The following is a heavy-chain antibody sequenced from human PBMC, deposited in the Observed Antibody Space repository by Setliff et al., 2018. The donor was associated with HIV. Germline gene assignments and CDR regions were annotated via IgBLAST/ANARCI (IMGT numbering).Heavy chain of an antibody. CDR2: VSTTGSS. J-gene: IGHJ3*01. D-gene: IGHD4-17*01. V-gene: IGHV4-4*07. Sequence: SETLSLTCTVSGGSISTYYWSWIRQPAGKGLEWIGRVSTTGSSDNNPSLKSRVTLSVDTSKHQFSLKLSSVTAADTALYYCARVQMAYAAFDVWGQGTMVTVSS. CDR1: GGSISTYY. CDR3: ARVQMAYAAFDV.